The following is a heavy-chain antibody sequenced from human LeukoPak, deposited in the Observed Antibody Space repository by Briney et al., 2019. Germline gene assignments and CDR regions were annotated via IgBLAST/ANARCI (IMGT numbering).Heavy chain of an antibody. J-gene: IGHJ5*02. CDR2: INPNSGGT. V-gene: IGHV1-2*02. Sequence: GASVKVSCKASGYTFTGYYMHWVRQAPGQGLEWMGWINPNSGGTNYTQKFQGRVTMTRDTSISTAYMELSRLRSDDTAVYYCARDGEWELHDWFDPWGQGILVTVSS. CDR3: ARDGEWELHDWFDP. CDR1: GYTFTGYY. D-gene: IGHD1-26*01.